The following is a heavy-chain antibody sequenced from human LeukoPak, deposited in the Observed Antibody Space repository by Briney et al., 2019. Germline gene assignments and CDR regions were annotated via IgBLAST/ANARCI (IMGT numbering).Heavy chain of an antibody. V-gene: IGHV3-23*01. CDR1: GFTFSNYA. CDR3: VKGFVHPTYYFDY. Sequence: GGSLRLSCAASGFTFSNYAMMWVRQAPGKRLEWVSSITGSGDGTYYADSVRGRFNISRDNSENTLYLQLNSLRAEDTAVYFCVKGFVHPTYYFDYWGQGTLVTVSS. J-gene: IGHJ4*02. CDR2: ITGSGDGT. D-gene: IGHD3-10*01.